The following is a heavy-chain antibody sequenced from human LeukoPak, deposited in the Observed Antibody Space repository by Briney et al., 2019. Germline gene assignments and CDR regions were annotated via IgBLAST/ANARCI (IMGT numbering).Heavy chain of an antibody. Sequence: GGSLRLSCAASGFTFSSYAMSWVRQAPGKGLEWVSAISGSGGSTYYADSVKGRFTISRDNSNNTLYLQMNSVRAEDTAVYYCAKHPNTICGEGYFMVVWGKGTMVTVSS. CDR2: ISGSGGST. CDR3: AKHPNTICGEGYFMVV. V-gene: IGHV3-23*01. D-gene: IGHD3-3*01. CDR1: GFTFSSYA. J-gene: IGHJ6*03.